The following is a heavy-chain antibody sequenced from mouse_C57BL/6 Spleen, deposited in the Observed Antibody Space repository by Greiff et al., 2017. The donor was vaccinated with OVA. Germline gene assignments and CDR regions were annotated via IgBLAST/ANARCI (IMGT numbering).Heavy chain of an antibody. D-gene: IGHD4-1*01. CDR3: ALTGPYYYAMDY. Sequence: VQLQQSGPELVKPGASVKIPCKASGYTFTDYNMDWVKQSHGKSLEWIGDINPNNGGTIYNQKFKGKATLTVDKSSNTAYMELRSLTSKDTAVYYCALTGPYYYAMDYWGQGTSVTVSS. V-gene: IGHV1-18*01. CDR1: GYTFTDYN. J-gene: IGHJ4*01. CDR2: INPNNGGT.